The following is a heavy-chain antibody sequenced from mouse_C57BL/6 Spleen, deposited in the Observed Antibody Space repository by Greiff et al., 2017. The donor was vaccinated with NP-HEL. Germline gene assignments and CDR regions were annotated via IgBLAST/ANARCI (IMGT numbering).Heavy chain of an antibody. CDR3: TTGVYYGSSYLDY. D-gene: IGHD1-1*01. CDR2: IDPSDSYT. CDR1: GYTFTSYW. J-gene: IGHJ2*01. Sequence: QVQLQQPGAELVMPGASVKLSCKASGYTFTSYWMHWVKQRPGQGLEWIGEIDPSDSYTNYNQKFKGKSTLTVDKSSNTAYLQLSSLTSEDTAVYYCTTGVYYGSSYLDYWGQGTTLTVSS. V-gene: IGHV1-69*01.